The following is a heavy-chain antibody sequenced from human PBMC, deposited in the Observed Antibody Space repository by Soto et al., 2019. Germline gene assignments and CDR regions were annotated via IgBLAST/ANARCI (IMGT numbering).Heavy chain of an antibody. J-gene: IGHJ6*03. Sequence: PGGSLRLSCAASGFTFSSYGMHWVRQAPGKGLEWVAVIWYDGSNKYYADSVKGRFTISRDNSKNTLYLQMNSLRAEDTAVYYCARDKVGYCSGGSCYYYYMDVWGKGTTVTVSS. CDR3: ARDKVGYCSGGSCYYYYMDV. D-gene: IGHD2-15*01. V-gene: IGHV3-33*01. CDR2: IWYDGSNK. CDR1: GFTFSSYG.